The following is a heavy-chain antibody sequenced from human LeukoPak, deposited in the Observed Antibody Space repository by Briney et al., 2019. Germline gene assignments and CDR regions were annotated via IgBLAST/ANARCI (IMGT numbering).Heavy chain of an antibody. Sequence: GASVKVSCKASGYTFTSHGISWVRQAPGQGLEWMGWISAYNGNTNYAQKLQGRVTMTTDTSTSTAYMELRSLRSDDTAVYYCARGVNEDYYDSSGYSYYFDYWGQGTLVTVSS. CDR1: GYTFTSHG. CDR3: ARGVNEDYYDSSGYSYYFDY. V-gene: IGHV1-18*01. J-gene: IGHJ4*02. D-gene: IGHD3-22*01. CDR2: ISAYNGNT.